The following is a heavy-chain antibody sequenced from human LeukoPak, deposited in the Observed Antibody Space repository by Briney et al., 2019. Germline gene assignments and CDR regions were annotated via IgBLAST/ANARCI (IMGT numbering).Heavy chain of an antibody. Sequence: GASVKVSCKTSGYTFTTYDINWVRQATGQGLEWMGWMNPNSGDTGYAQKFQGRVTITRDTSIGTAYMELSSLRFEDTAVYYCARFASSSWYYFDFWGRGTLVTVSS. D-gene: IGHD6-13*01. CDR2: MNPNSGDT. CDR3: ARFASSSWYYFDF. J-gene: IGHJ4*02. V-gene: IGHV1-8*02. CDR1: GYTFTTYD.